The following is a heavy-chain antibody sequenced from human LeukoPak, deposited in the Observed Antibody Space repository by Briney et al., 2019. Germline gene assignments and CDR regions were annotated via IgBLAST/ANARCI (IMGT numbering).Heavy chain of an antibody. J-gene: IGHJ5*02. CDR1: GYTFVTYG. V-gene: IGHV1-18*04. Sequence: ASVKVSCKASGYTFVTYGISWVRQAPGQGLEWMGRISSYNGNTEYAQKFQGRVTMTTDTTTSTAYMQVRSLRSDDTAVYYCARDPRYCSSTSCYKGDWFDPWGQGTLVTVSS. CDR2: ISSYNGNT. CDR3: ARDPRYCSSTSCYKGDWFDP. D-gene: IGHD2-2*02.